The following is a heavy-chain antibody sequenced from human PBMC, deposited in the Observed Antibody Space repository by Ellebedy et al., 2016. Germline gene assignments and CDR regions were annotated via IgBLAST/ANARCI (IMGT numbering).Heavy chain of an antibody. CDR2: VSYDESNK. CDR3: AKVSKQMVIPDY. CDR1: GFTFSSYG. Sequence: GESLKISCAASGFTFSSYGMHRVRQAPGKGLEWVAIVSYDESNKYYADSVKGRFTISRDNSKNTVFLQMNSLRAEDTAVYYCAKVSKQMVIPDYWGQGTLVTVSS. V-gene: IGHV3-30*18. D-gene: IGHD6-13*01. J-gene: IGHJ4*02.